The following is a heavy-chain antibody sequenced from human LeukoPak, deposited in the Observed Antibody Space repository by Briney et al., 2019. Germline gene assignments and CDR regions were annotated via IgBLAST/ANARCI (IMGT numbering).Heavy chain of an antibody. J-gene: IGHJ4*02. V-gene: IGHV3-20*04. D-gene: IGHD3-22*01. CDR3: ARDESPRTYYYDSSGYYPLDY. CDR2: INWNGGRT. Sequence: PGGSLRLSCALSGFTFGDYGMSWARQAPGKGLEWVSGINWNGGRTAYADSVKGRFTISRDNAKNSLYLQMNSLRAEDTALYYCARDESPRTYYYDSSGYYPLDYWGQGTLVTVSS. CDR1: GFTFGDYG.